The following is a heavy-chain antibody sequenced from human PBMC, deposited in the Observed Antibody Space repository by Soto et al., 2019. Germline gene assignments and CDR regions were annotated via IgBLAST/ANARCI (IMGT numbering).Heavy chain of an antibody. D-gene: IGHD1-26*01. Sequence: QVQLVESGGGVVQPGRSLRLSCAASGFTFSSYGMHWVRQAPGKGLEWVAVISYDGSNKYYADSVKGRFTISRDNSKNTLYLQMNSLRAEDTAVYYCAKDLRRDGSYRGSRDYYSSGMDVWGRGTTVSVSS. J-gene: IGHJ6*02. V-gene: IGHV3-30*18. CDR2: ISYDGSNK. CDR3: AKDLRRDGSYRGSRDYYSSGMDV. CDR1: GFTFSSYG.